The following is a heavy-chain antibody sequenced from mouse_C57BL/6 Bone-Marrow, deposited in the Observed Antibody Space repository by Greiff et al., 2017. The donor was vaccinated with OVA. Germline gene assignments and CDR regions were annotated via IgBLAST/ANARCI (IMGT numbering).Heavy chain of an antibody. Sequence: EVKVVESGGGLVQSGRSLRLSCATSGFTFSDFYMEWVRQAPGKGLEWIAASRNKANDYTTEYSASVKGRFIVSRDTSQSILYLQMNALRAEDTAIYYCARDGGNSGYYAMDYWGQGTSVTVSS. CDR1: GFTFSDFY. J-gene: IGHJ4*01. V-gene: IGHV7-1*01. CDR3: ARDGGNSGYYAMDY. D-gene: IGHD3-1*01. CDR2: SRNKANDYTT.